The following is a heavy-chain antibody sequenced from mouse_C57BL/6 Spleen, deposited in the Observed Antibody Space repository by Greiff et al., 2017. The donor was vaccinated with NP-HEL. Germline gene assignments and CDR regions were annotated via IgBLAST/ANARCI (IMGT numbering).Heavy chain of an antibody. CDR1: GYSFTGYF. Sequence: VQLQQSGPELVKPGDSVKISCKASGYSFTGYFMNWVMQSHGKSLEWIGRINPYNGDTFYNQKFKGKATLTVDKSSSTAHMELRSLTSEDSAVYYCARGGSNWERTWYCDYWGQGTTLTVSS. CDR3: ARGGSNWERTWYCDY. V-gene: IGHV1-20*01. CDR2: INPYNGDT. D-gene: IGHD4-1*01. J-gene: IGHJ2*01.